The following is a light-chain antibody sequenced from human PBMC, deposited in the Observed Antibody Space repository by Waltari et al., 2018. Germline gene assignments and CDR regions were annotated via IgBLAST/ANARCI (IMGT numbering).Light chain of an antibody. CDR1: SRYVGGYNF. J-gene: IGLJ2*01. Sequence: QSALTQPASVSGSPGQSITIACSGISRYVGGYNFVSWYQQHPGKAPKLLIFDVSNRPSGVSNRFSGSKSGNTASLTISGLQPEDEADYYCSSYRRSSTYVLLGGGTKLTVL. CDR2: DVS. CDR3: SSYRRSSTYVL. V-gene: IGLV2-14*03.